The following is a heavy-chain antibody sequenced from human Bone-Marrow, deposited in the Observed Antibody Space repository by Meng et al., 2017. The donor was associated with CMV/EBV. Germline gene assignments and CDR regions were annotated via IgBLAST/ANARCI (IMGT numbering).Heavy chain of an antibody. CDR1: GYTFTGYH. CDR2: INSNSGGT. CDR3: ARGGKQTPYGIVVVITEDWFDP. V-gene: IGHV1-2*02. D-gene: IGHD3-22*01. Sequence: ASVKVSCKASGYTFTGYHMHWVRQAPGQGLEWMGWINSNSGGTNYAQKFQGRVTMTRDTSISTAYMELSRLRSDDTAVYYCARGGKQTPYGIVVVITEDWFDPWGQGTLVTVSS. J-gene: IGHJ5*02.